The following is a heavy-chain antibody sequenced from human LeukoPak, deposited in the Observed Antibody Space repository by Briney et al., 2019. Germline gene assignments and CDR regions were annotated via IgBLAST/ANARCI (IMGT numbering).Heavy chain of an antibody. J-gene: IGHJ4*02. CDR3: ARGDAYYDFWSGYYRGSKEYYFDY. CDR2: MNPNSGNT. V-gene: IGHV1-8*01. CDR1: GYTFTSYD. Sequence: ASVTVSFKASGYTFTSYDINWVRQATGQGLEWMGWMNPNSGNTGYAQKFQGRVTMTRNTSISTAYMELSSLRSEDTAVYYCARGDAYYDFWSGYYRGSKEYYFDYWGQGTLVTVSS. D-gene: IGHD3-3*01.